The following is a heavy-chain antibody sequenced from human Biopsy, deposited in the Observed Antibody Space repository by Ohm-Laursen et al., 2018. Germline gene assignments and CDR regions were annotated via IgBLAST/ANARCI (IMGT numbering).Heavy chain of an antibody. D-gene: IGHD1-1*01. J-gene: IGHJ4*02. V-gene: IGHV1-24*01. CDR2: FAPENGKT. CDR1: GYTLTALS. CDR3: AADINVWNVNY. Sequence: VASVTVSCKVSGYTLTALSMHWVRQAPGRGLEWMGGFAPENGKTIYAQKFQGRITMTEDTSTDTAYMELSSLRSEDTAVYYCAADINVWNVNYWGQGSLVTVSS.